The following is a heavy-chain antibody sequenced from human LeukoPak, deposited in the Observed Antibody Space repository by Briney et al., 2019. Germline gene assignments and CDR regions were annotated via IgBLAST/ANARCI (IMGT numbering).Heavy chain of an antibody. Sequence: SETLSLTCTVSSGSISSSSYYWGWIRQPPGKGLEWIGSIYYSGSTYYNPSLKSRVTISVDTSKNQFSLKLSSVAAADTAVYYCARHRSYLSYFDYWGQGTLVTVSS. J-gene: IGHJ4*02. V-gene: IGHV4-39*01. CDR3: ARHRSYLSYFDY. D-gene: IGHD2-2*02. CDR1: SGSISSSSYY. CDR2: IYYSGST.